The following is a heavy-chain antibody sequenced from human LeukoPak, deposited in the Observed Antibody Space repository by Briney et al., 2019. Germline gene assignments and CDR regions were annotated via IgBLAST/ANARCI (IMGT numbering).Heavy chain of an antibody. J-gene: IGHJ4*02. CDR2: IWYDGSNK. V-gene: IGHV3-33*01. D-gene: IGHD6-13*01. Sequence: PGRSLRLSCAASGFTFSTYGMRWVRQAPGKGLEWGAVIWYDGSNKYYADSVKGRFTISRDNSKNTLYLQMNSLRAEDTAVYYCARGGSSWYSSSFDYWGQGTLVTVSS. CDR3: ARGGSSWYSSSFDY. CDR1: GFTFSTYG.